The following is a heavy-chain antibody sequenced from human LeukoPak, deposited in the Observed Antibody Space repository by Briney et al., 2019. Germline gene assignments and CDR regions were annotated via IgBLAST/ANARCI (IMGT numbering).Heavy chain of an antibody. CDR1: GFTFSTYW. CDR2: IKEDGSEK. V-gene: IGHV3-7*04. Sequence: AGGSLRLSCAASGFTFSTYWMSWVRQAPGKGLEWVANIKEDGSEKYYVDSVKGRFTISRDNAKNSLYLQMNSLRADDTAVYYCARSRIPGTYRALYWGQGTLVTVSS. J-gene: IGHJ4*02. CDR3: ARSRIPGTYRALY. D-gene: IGHD1-14*01.